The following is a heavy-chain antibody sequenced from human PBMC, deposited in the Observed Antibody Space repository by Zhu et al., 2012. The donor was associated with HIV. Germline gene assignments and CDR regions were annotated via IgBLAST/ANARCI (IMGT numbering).Heavy chain of an antibody. V-gene: IGHV4-59*11. D-gene: IGHD1-1*01. CDR1: GGSMSSHY. J-gene: IGHJ4*02. CDR2: MYSSGST. Sequence: QVQLQESGPQLVKPSETLSLTCTVSGGSMSSHYWNWVRQPPGKGLQWIDYMYSSGSTKYNFSLKSRVAISLDMSKNQFSLTLSSVTTADTAVYYCARSVKGQLVFDSWGQGALVTVSS. CDR3: ARSVKGQLVFDS.